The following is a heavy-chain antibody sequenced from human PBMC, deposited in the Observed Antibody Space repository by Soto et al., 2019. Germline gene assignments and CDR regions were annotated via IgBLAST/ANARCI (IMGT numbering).Heavy chain of an antibody. CDR1: GFTFSDYY. V-gene: IGHV3-11*01. Sequence: GGSLRLSCAASGFTFSDYYMSWIRQAPGKGLEWVSYISSSCSTIYYADSVKGRFTISRDNAKNSLCLQMNSLRAEDTAVYYCARDKFPRKKLRFLESYDAFDIWGQGTMVTVSS. CDR2: ISSSCSTI. D-gene: IGHD3-3*01. CDR3: ARDKFPRKKLRFLESYDAFDI. J-gene: IGHJ3*02.